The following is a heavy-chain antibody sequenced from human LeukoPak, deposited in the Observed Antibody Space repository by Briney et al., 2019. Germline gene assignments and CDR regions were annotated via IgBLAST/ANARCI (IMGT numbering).Heavy chain of an antibody. D-gene: IGHD4-17*01. J-gene: IGHJ4*02. CDR3: AREGPYGDYFDY. Sequence: GGSLRLSCAASGFTFSSYSMNWVRQAPGKGLEWVSSISSSSSYIYHADSVKGRFTISRDNAKNSLYLQMNSLRAEDTAVYYCAREGPYGDYFDYWGQGTLVTVSS. CDR2: ISSSSSYI. V-gene: IGHV3-21*01. CDR1: GFTFSSYS.